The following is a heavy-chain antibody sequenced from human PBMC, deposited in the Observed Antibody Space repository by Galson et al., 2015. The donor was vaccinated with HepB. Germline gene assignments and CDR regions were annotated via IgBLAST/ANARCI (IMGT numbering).Heavy chain of an antibody. Sequence: SLRLSCAASGFTSSSYWMSWVRQAPGKGLEWVANIKQDGSEKYDADSVKGRLTITRDNAKYSLYLQMNILRAEDTAVYYCARGPWGTYYYYYGMDVWGQGTTVTV. CDR3: ARGPWGTYYYYYGMDV. D-gene: IGHD1-1*01. V-gene: IGHV3-7*04. CDR1: GFTSSSYW. CDR2: IKQDGSEK. J-gene: IGHJ6*02.